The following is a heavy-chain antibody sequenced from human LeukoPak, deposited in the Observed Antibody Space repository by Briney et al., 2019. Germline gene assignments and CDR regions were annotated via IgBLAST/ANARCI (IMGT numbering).Heavy chain of an antibody. CDR1: GGSISSSSSY. CDR2: IDHSGNT. V-gene: IGHV4-39*01. CDR3: ARHTTGTMFSY. Sequence: PSETLSLTCTVSGGSISSSSSYWAWTRQPPGMGLEWIGTIDHSGNTIPTPSLKGRVTISVDTSKNQCSLKLSSVTATDTAVYYCARHTTGTMFSYWGQGTLVTVSS. D-gene: IGHD1-1*01. J-gene: IGHJ4*02.